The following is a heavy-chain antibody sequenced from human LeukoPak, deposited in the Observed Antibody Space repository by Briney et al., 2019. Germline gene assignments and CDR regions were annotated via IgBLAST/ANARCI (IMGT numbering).Heavy chain of an antibody. Sequence: ASVKVSCKASGYTFTSYYMHWVRQTPGRGLEWMGLINPNSGDTKYPQKFQGRVTMTRDTSISTVYMELSSLRSDDTALCYCARGNGYLRWFDYWGQGTLVTVSS. V-gene: IGHV1-2*02. CDR1: GYTFTSYY. J-gene: IGHJ4*02. CDR2: INPNSGDT. CDR3: ARGNGYLRWFDY. D-gene: IGHD5-18*01.